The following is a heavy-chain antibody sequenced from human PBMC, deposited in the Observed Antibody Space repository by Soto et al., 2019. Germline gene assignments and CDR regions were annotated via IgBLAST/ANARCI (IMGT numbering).Heavy chain of an antibody. CDR2: ISSSGSTI. V-gene: IGHV3-11*01. Sequence: GSLRLSCAASGFTFSDYYMSWIRQAPGKGLEWVSYISSSGSTIYYADSVKGRFTISRDNAKNSLYLQMNSLRAEDTAVYYCARTGTKENYYYYGMDVWGQGTTVTVSS. D-gene: IGHD1-7*01. CDR3: ARTGTKENYYYYGMDV. CDR1: GFTFSDYY. J-gene: IGHJ6*02.